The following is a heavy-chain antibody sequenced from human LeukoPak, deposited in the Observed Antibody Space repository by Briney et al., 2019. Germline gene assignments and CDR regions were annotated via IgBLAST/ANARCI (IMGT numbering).Heavy chain of an antibody. CDR1: GFTFSIYE. D-gene: IGHD2-15*01. Sequence: GGSLSLSCAASGFTFSIYEMNWVRQAPGKGLEWVSYISSSGSTIYYADSVKGRFTISRDNAKNSLYLQMNSLRAEDTAVYYCARDSLVVVVAGPLDYYYYGMDVWGQGTTVTVSS. CDR3: ARDSLVVVVAGPLDYYYYGMDV. V-gene: IGHV3-48*03. CDR2: ISSSGSTI. J-gene: IGHJ6*02.